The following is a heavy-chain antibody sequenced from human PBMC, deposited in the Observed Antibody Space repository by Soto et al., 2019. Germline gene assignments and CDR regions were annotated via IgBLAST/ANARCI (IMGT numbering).Heavy chain of an antibody. CDR3: AKDSGPSSNSYGSLDY. J-gene: IGHJ4*02. CDR2: ISWNSGNV. Sequence: GGSLRLSCAASGFTFEDYAMHWVRRAPGKGLEWVSGISWNSGNVDYADSVKGRFTISRDNAKNSLYLQLNSLRPEDTALYYRAKDSGPSSNSYGSLDYWGQGTLVTVSS. D-gene: IGHD5-18*01. CDR1: GFTFEDYA. V-gene: IGHV3-9*01.